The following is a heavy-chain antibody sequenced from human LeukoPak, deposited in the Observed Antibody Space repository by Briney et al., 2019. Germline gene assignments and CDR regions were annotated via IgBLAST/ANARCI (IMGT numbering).Heavy chain of an antibody. CDR1: GGSISSYY. CDR3: ARVSSYGNYWDY. CDR2: IYYSGST. Sequence: SETLSLTCTVSGGSISSYYWSWIRQPPRKGLEWIGYIYYSGSTNYNPSLKSRVTISVDTSKNQFSLKLSSVTAADTAVYYCARVSSYGNYWDYWGQGTLVTVSS. D-gene: IGHD1-7*01. J-gene: IGHJ4*02. V-gene: IGHV4-59*01.